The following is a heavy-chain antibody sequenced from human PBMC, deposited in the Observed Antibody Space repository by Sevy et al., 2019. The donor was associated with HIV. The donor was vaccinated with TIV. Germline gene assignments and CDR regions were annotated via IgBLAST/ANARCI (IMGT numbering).Heavy chain of an antibody. Sequence: GGSLRLSYAASGFTFSSYVMHWVRQAPGKGLEWVALIWYDGTIKYYADSVKGRFTISRDNSKDTLFLQMNSLTPEDTAVYYCARGGGYCGGDCYSIDYRGQGALVTVSS. J-gene: IGHJ4*02. CDR1: GFTFSSYV. D-gene: IGHD2-21*02. CDR2: IWYDGTIK. CDR3: ARGGGYCGGDCYSIDY. V-gene: IGHV3-33*08.